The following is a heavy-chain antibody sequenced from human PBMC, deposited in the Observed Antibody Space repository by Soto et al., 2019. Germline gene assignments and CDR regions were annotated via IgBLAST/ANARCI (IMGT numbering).Heavy chain of an antibody. CDR3: ARRLYYDFWSGYEPQYYFDY. Sequence: SETLSLTCTVSGGSISSYYWSWIRQPPGKGLEWIGYIYYSGSTNYNPSLKSRVTISVDTSKNQFSLKLSSVTAADTAVYYCARRLYYDFWSGYEPQYYFDYWGQGTLVTVSS. D-gene: IGHD3-3*01. J-gene: IGHJ4*02. V-gene: IGHV4-59*01. CDR2: IYYSGST. CDR1: GGSISSYY.